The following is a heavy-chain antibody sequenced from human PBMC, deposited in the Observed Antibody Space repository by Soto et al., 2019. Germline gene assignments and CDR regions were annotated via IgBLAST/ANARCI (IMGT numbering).Heavy chain of an antibody. J-gene: IGHJ5*02. CDR3: ARHPPSNTQYGWFDP. CDR1: GGSIFSYY. D-gene: IGHD2-2*01. CDR2: IYFSGST. Sequence: QVQLQESGPGLVKPSETLSLTCTVSGGSIFSYYWSWIRQPPGKGLEWIGYIYFSGSTNYNPSLKSRVTISVDMSKNQFSLKLSSVTAADTAVYFCARHPPSNTQYGWFDPWGQGTLVTVSS. V-gene: IGHV4-59*01.